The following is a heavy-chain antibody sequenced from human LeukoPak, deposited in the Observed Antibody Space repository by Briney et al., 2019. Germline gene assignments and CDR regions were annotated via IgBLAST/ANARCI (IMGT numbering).Heavy chain of an antibody. V-gene: IGHV1-46*01. CDR1: GYTFTGYY. CDR3: ARVRSRGWFDP. CDR2: INPSGGST. J-gene: IGHJ5*02. Sequence: ASVKVSCKASGYTFTGYYMHWVRQAPGQGLEWMGIINPSGGSTSYAQKFQGRVTMTRDTSTSTVYMELSSLRSEDTAVYYCARVRSRGWFDPWGQGTLVTVSS.